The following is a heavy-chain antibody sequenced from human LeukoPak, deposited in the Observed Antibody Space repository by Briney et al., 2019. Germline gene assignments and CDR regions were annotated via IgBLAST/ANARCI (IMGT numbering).Heavy chain of an antibody. Sequence: SETLSLTCTVSGGSISSYYWSWIRQPPGKGLEWIGYIYYSGSTNYNPSLKSRVTISVDTSKNQFSLKLSSVTAADTAVYYCAVARTSYSSSGYYFDYWGQGTLVTVSS. CDR2: IYYSGST. CDR1: GGSISSYY. J-gene: IGHJ4*02. D-gene: IGHD6-6*01. CDR3: AVARTSYSSSGYYFDY. V-gene: IGHV4-59*01.